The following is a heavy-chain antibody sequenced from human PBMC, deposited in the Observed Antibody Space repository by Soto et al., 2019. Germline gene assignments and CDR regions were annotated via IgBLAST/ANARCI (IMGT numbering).Heavy chain of an antibody. V-gene: IGHV2-5*02. J-gene: IGHJ5*02. CDR1: GFSLSTSGVG. CDR2: IYWDDDK. CDR3: ATTHLVSSSLSS. Sequence: QITLKESGPTLVKPTQTLTLTCTFSGFSLSTSGVGVGWIRQPPGKALEWLALIYWDDDKRYSPSLKSRLTITKNTSKNQMVTTMTNMDPVETATYRCATTHLVSSSLSSWGQGTLVTVSS. D-gene: IGHD6-13*01.